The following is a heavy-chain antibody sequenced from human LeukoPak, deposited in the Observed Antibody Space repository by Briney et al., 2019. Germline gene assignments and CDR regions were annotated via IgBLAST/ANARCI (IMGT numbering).Heavy chain of an antibody. V-gene: IGHV4-34*01. CDR3: ATERKRGDYGDLPRSVGY. J-gene: IGHJ4*02. Sequence: SETLSLTCAVYGGSFSGYYWSWIRQPPGKGLEWIGEINHSGSTNYNPSLKSRVTISVDTSKNQFSLKLSSVTAADTAVYYCATERKRGDYGDLPRSVGYWGQGTLVTVSS. D-gene: IGHD4-17*01. CDR2: INHSGST. CDR1: GGSFSGYY.